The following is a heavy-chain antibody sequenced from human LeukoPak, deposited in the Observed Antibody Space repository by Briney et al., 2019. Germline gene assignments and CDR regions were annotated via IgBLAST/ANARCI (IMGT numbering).Heavy chain of an antibody. J-gene: IGHJ5*02. CDR3: ATVGLRGNWFDP. Sequence: ASVKVSCKASGYTFTSYGISWVRQAPGQGLEWMGWISAYNGNTNYAQKLQGGVTMTTATSTSTAYMELRSLRSDDTAVYYCATVGLRGNWFDPWGQGTLVTVSS. CDR1: GYTFTSYG. CDR2: ISAYNGNT. D-gene: IGHD5-12*01. V-gene: IGHV1-18*01.